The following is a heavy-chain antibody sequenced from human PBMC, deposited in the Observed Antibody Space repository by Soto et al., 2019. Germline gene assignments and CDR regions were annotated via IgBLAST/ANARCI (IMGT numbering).Heavy chain of an antibody. J-gene: IGHJ4*02. V-gene: IGHV3-48*02. CDR3: ARGDLTTADY. Sequence: EVQLVESGGGLVQSGGSLRLSCAASGFTFSSYSMNWVRQAPGKGLEWVSYISSSSSAIHQADSVKGRFTISRDNAKNSLYLQMNSLRDEDTAVYYCARGDLTTADYWGQGTLVTVSS. CDR1: GFTFSSYS. CDR2: ISSSSSAI. D-gene: IGHD5-18*01.